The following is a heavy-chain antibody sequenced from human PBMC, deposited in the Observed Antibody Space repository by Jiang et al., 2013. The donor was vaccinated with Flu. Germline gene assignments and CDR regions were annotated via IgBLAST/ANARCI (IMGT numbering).Heavy chain of an antibody. D-gene: IGHD2-8*02. CDR3: ARQRVDCTGGVCSHYFDY. J-gene: IGHJ4*02. Sequence: RQMPGKGLEWMGIIYPGDSDTRYSPSFQGQVTISADKSISTAYLQWSSLKASDTAMYYCARQRVDCTGGVCSHYFDYWGQGTLVTVSS. V-gene: IGHV5-51*01. CDR2: IYPGDSDT.